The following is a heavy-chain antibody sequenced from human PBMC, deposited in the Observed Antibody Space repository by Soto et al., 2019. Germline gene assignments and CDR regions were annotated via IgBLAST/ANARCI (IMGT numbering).Heavy chain of an antibody. D-gene: IGHD3-22*01. CDR1: GFTFSNYA. Sequence: PGGSLRLSCAASGFTFSNYAMSWVRQAPGKGLEWVSSITGSGDYTYYADSVKGRFTISRDNSKNTLYLQMNSLRAEDTAVYYCAKARYYDSTVYLYYFDYWGQGTLVTVSS. V-gene: IGHV3-23*01. J-gene: IGHJ4*02. CDR3: AKARYYDSTVYLYYFDY. CDR2: ITGSGDYT.